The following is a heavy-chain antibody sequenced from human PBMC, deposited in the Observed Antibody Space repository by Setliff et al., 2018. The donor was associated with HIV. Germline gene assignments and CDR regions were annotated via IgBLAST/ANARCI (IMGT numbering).Heavy chain of an antibody. CDR2: ITDSGSTT. V-gene: IGHV3-23*01. J-gene: IGHJ6*03. CDR1: GSTFSNFA. Sequence: GGSLRLSCAASGSTFSNFAMSWVRLTPGKGLEWVSGITDSGSTTYYDDSVKGRFTISRDNSKNTLYLQINSLRAEDTAVYYCARYGLDGVTIFSPLSGYMDVWGKGTTVTVSS. CDR3: ARYGLDGVTIFSPLSGYMDV. D-gene: IGHD3-10*01.